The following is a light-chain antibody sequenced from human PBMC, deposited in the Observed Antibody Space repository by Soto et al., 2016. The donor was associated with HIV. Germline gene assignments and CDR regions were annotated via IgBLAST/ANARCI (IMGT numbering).Light chain of an antibody. Sequence: YVLTQPPSVSVAPGKTARITCGGNNIGTKSVHWYQQKPGQAPVVVVYDDSDRPSGIPERFSGSNSGNTATLNISRVEAGDEADYYCQVWDITSAHVVFGGGTKLTV. CDR2: DDS. V-gene: IGLV3-21*03. CDR3: QVWDITSAHVV. J-gene: IGLJ2*01. CDR1: NIGTKS.